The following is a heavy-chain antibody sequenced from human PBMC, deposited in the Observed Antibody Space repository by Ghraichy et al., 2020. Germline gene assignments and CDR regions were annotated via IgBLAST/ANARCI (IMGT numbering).Heavy chain of an antibody. V-gene: IGHV4-30-4*07. CDR2: IYYSGST. CDR3: ARRGYSYGYDYFDY. CDR1: GGSISSGGYS. Sequence: SETLSLTCAVSGGSISSGGYSWSWIRQPPGKGLEWIGYIYYSGSTYYNPSLKSRVTISVDTSKNQFSLKLSSVTAADTAVYYCARRGYSYGYDYFDYWGQGTLVTVSS. D-gene: IGHD5-18*01. J-gene: IGHJ4*02.